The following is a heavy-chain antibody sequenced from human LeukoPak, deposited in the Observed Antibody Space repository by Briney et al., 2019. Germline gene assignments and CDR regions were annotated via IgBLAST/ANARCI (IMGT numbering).Heavy chain of an antibody. CDR1: GFTFSNAW. V-gene: IGHV3-15*01. J-gene: IGHJ4*02. CDR3: TTGGYYFNY. Sequence: PGGSLRLSCAGSGFTFSNAWMNWVRQAPGKGLEWLGRIKSKTNGGTTDYAAPAKGRFTVSRDDSQNMVYLQMNSLKTEDTAMYYCTTGGYYFNYWGRGTLVTVSS. D-gene: IGHD3-10*01. CDR2: IKSKTNGGTT.